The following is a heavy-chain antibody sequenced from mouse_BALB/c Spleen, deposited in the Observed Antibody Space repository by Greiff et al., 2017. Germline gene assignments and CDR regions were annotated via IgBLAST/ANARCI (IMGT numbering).Heavy chain of an antibody. CDR3: ARDKTGTRGFAY. CDR1: GFTFTDYY. D-gene: IGHD4-1*01. J-gene: IGHJ3*01. V-gene: IGHV7-3*02. Sequence: EVMLVESGGGLVQPGGSLRLSCATSGFTFTDYYMSWVRQPPGKALEWLGFIRNKANGYTTEYSASVKGRFTISRDNSQSILYLQMNTLRAEDSATDYCARDKTGTRGFAYWGQGTLVTVSA. CDR2: IRNKANGYTT.